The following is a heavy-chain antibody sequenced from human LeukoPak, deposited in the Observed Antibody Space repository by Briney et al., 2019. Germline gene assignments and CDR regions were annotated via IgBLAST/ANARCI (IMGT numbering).Heavy chain of an antibody. CDR1: GGSISSYF. V-gene: IGHV4-59*12. J-gene: IGHJ4*02. CDR2: IYYSGST. D-gene: IGHD3-22*01. Sequence: SETLSLTCTVSGGSISSYFWSWIRQPPGKGLEWIGYIYYSGSTNYNPSLKSRLTISVDTSKNQFSLKLRSVTAADTALYYCASTSPKYYYESSGYSSLFDNWGQGTLVTVSS. CDR3: ASTSPKYYYESSGYSSLFDN.